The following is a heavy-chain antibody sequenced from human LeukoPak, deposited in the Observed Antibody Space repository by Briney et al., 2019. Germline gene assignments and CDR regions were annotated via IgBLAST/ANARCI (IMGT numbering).Heavy chain of an antibody. D-gene: IGHD3-22*01. CDR1: GFTFSSYG. J-gene: IGHJ6*02. CDR3: ARDGSDSSGYWDYYYGMDV. CDR2: IWYDGSNK. V-gene: IGHV3-33*01. Sequence: PGGSLRLSCAASGFTFSSYGIHWVRQAPGKGLEWVAVIWYDGSNKYYADSVKGRFTISRDNSKNTLYLQMNSLRAEDTAVYYCARDGSDSSGYWDYYYGMDVWGQGTTVTVSS.